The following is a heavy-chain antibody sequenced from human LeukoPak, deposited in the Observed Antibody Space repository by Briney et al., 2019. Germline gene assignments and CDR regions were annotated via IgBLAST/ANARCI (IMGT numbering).Heavy chain of an antibody. D-gene: IGHD2-15*01. CDR1: GFTFSTYG. V-gene: IGHV3-33*06. CDR2: IWYDGSNK. J-gene: IGHJ6*03. CDR3: AKDKLEGYCSGGTCYYYYYMDV. Sequence: GRSLRLSCAASGFTFSTYGMHWVRQAPGKGLEWLAVIWYDGSNKYYADSVKGRFTISRVNSKNTLYLQMNSLRAEDTAVYYSAKDKLEGYCSGGTCYYYYYMDVWGKGTTVTVSS.